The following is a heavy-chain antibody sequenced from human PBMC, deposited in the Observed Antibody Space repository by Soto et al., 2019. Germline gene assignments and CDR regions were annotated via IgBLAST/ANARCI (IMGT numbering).Heavy chain of an antibody. CDR3: ARGGITGTIFLDY. V-gene: IGHV1-46*03. J-gene: IGHJ4*02. D-gene: IGHD1-7*01. Sequence: ASVKVSCKASGGTFSSYYMHWVRQAPGQWLEWMGIINPSGGSTSYAQKFQGRVTMTRDTSTSTVYMELSSLRSEDTAVYYCARGGITGTIFLDYWGQGTLVTVSS. CDR2: INPSGGST. CDR1: GGTFSSYY.